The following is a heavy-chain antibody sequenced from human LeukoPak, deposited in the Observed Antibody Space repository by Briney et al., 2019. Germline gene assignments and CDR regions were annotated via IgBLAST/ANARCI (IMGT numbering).Heavy chain of an antibody. J-gene: IGHJ4*02. Sequence: ASETLSLTCGVYGGSFSGYYLNWIRQPPGMGLEWIGEINHRGGTGYNPSLKSRVTMSVDTSKNVFSLKLTSVTAEDTAVYYCARKMVLGYSYGTRTAGFDYWGQGTLVTVSS. D-gene: IGHD5-18*01. CDR3: ARKMVLGYSYGTRTAGFDY. CDR1: GGSFSGYY. CDR2: INHRGGT. V-gene: IGHV4-34*01.